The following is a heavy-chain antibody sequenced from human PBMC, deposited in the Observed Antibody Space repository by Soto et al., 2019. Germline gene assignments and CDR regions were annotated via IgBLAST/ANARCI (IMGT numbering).Heavy chain of an antibody. CDR3: ARERGQIDY. J-gene: IGHJ4*02. V-gene: IGHV3-33*01. CDR1: GFTFSSYG. Sequence: ESGGGVVQPGRSLRLSCAASGFTFSSYGMQWVRRAPGKGLEWVAVIWHDGSNQYYADSVKGRFTISRDNSNNILYLQLNSLRAEDTAVYYCARERGQIDYWGQGTLVTVSS. CDR2: IWHDGSNQ.